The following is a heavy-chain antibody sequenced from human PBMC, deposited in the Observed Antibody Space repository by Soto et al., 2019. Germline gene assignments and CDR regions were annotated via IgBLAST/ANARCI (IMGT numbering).Heavy chain of an antibody. CDR1: GGSISSGGYY. CDR2: IYYSGST. CDR3: ASTAAGSIAVVGYYFDY. D-gene: IGHD6-19*01. V-gene: IGHV4-31*03. Sequence: SETLSLTCTVSGGSISSGGYYWSWIRQHPGKGLEWIGYIYYSGSTYYNPSLKSRVTISVDTSKNQFSLKLSSVTAADTAVYYCASTAAGSIAVVGYYFDYWGQGTLVTVSS. J-gene: IGHJ4*02.